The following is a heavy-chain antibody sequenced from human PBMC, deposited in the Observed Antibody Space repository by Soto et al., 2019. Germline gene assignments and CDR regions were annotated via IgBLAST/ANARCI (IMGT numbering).Heavy chain of an antibody. V-gene: IGHV3-21*01. CDR1: VFTFSSYA. J-gene: IGHJ6*02. Sequence: GGSLRLSCAASVFTFSSYAMSRVRQAPGKGLEWVSSISSSSSYIYYADSVKGRFTISRDNAKNSLYLQMNSLRAEDTAVYYCARRRNDSPMDVWGQGTTVTVSS. CDR3: ARRRNDSPMDV. CDR2: ISSSSSYI. D-gene: IGHD3-3*01.